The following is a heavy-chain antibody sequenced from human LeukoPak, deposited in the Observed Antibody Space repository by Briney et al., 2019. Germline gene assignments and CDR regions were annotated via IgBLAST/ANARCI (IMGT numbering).Heavy chain of an antibody. Sequence: GGSLRLSCAASGNYWMHWVRQAPGKGLVWVSHINSDGSWTSYADSVKGRFTISKDNAKNTVYLQMNSLRAEVTAVYYCVSFYETYWGRGTLVTVSS. V-gene: IGHV3-74*01. CDR3: VSFYETY. J-gene: IGHJ4*02. D-gene: IGHD2/OR15-2a*01. CDR2: INSDGSWT. CDR1: GNYW.